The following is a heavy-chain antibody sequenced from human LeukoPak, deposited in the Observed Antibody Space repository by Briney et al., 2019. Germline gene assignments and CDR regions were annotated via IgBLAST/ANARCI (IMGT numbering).Heavy chain of an antibody. CDR1: GGTFSSYA. Sequence: GASVNVSCKASGGTFSSYAISWVRQAPGQGLEWMGGIIPIFGTANYAQKFQGRVTITAHESTSTAYMELSSLRSEDTAVYYCARVLITMVRGARENWFDPWGQGTLVTVSS. D-gene: IGHD3-10*01. V-gene: IGHV1-69*01. CDR3: ARVLITMVRGARENWFDP. CDR2: IIPIFGTA. J-gene: IGHJ5*02.